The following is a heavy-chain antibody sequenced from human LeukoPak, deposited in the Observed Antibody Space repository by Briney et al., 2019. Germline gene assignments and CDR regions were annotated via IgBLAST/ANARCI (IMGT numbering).Heavy chain of an antibody. CDR2: ISTYNGNT. CDR1: GYTFTTYG. V-gene: IGHV1-18*01. J-gene: IGHJ4*02. D-gene: IGHD5-18*01. CDR3: ARDRMDTGTYFDY. Sequence: ASVKVSCKSSGYTFTTYGITWVRQAPGQGLEWMGWISTYNGNTNYAQKLQGRVTMTTDTSTSTAYMELRSLRSDDAAMYYCARDRMDTGTYFDYWGQGTLVTVSS.